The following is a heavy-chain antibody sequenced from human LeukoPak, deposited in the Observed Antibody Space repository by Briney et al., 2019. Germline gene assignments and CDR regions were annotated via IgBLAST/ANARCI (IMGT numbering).Heavy chain of an antibody. D-gene: IGHD3-3*01. CDR1: GFTFKSYG. CDR3: TKVQQYNFWSGRNWFDP. J-gene: IGHJ5*02. Sequence: GGSLRLSCAASGFTFKSYGMHWVRQAPGKGLEWVTFIQHDGSIKYYAGSVKGRFTISRDNSKNTVYLQMTSLRPEDTATYYCTKVQQYNFWSGRNWFDPWGPGTLVTVSS. V-gene: IGHV3-30*02. CDR2: IQHDGSIK.